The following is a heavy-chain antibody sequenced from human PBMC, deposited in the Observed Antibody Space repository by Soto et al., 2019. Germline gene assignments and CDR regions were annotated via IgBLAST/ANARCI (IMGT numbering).Heavy chain of an antibody. D-gene: IGHD3-3*01. Sequence: QVQLVQSGAEVKKPGASVKVSCKASGYTFTSYGISWVRQAPGQGREWMGWISAYNGNTNYEQKLQGRVTMTTDTSTSTAYMELRSLRSDDTAVYYCARDPLRFLSGYSSGVGGASWGQGTLVTVSS. J-gene: IGHJ5*02. CDR2: ISAYNGNT. V-gene: IGHV1-18*01. CDR3: ARDPLRFLSGYSSGVGGAS. CDR1: GYTFTSYG.